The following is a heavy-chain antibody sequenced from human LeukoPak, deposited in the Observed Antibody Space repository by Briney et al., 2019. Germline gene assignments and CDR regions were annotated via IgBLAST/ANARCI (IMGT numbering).Heavy chain of an antibody. CDR3: TRVGYIDEGIDY. Sequence: GGSLRLSCAASGFTFSSYGMHWVRQAPGKGLEWVAVIWYDGSNKYYADSVKGRFTISRDNAKNSLYLQMNSLRAEDTAIYYCTRVGYIDEGIDYWGQGTLVTVSS. D-gene: IGHD5-24*01. CDR2: IWYDGSNK. J-gene: IGHJ4*02. V-gene: IGHV3-33*03. CDR1: GFTFSSYG.